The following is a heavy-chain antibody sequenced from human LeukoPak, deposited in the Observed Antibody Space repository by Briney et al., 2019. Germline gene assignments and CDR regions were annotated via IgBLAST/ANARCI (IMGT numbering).Heavy chain of an antibody. CDR3: ARVGEWGVFDI. D-gene: IGHD1-26*01. CDR1: GFTFSTYD. Sequence: GGSLRLSCAASGFTFSTYDMHWVRQPTGKGLGWVSGIGNVGDTHYRGSVKGRFTISRENAKNSLYLQMNNLRAGDTAVYYCARVGEWGVFDIWGQGTMVTVSS. V-gene: IGHV3-13*01. CDR2: IGNVGDT. J-gene: IGHJ3*02.